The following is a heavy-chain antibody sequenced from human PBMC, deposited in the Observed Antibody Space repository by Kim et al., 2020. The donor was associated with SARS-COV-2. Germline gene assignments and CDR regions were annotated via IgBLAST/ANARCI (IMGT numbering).Heavy chain of an antibody. CDR3: ARDQRITIFGVVIRYYYYYGMDV. V-gene: IGHV3-30*04. CDR1: GFTFSSYA. CDR2: ISYDGSNK. D-gene: IGHD3-3*01. J-gene: IGHJ6*02. Sequence: GGSLRLSCAASGFTFSSYAMHWVRQAPGKGLEWVAVISYDGSNKYYADSVKGRFTISRDNSKNTLYLQMNSLRAEDTAVYYCARDQRITIFGVVIRYYYYYGMDVWGQGTTVTVSS.